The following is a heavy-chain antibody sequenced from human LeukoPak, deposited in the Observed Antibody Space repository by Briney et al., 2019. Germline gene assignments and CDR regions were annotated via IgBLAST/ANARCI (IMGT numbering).Heavy chain of an antibody. CDR1: GFTFSSYW. D-gene: IGHD2-15*01. V-gene: IGHV3-7*01. J-gene: IGHJ5*02. CDR3: ARERSYCSGATCSLDL. Sequence: GSLRLSCAGSGFTFSSYWMSWVRQAPGKGLEWVANIKQDGSEKYYVDSVKGRFTISRDNAKNSLYLQMNSLRAEDTAVYFCARERSYCSGATCSLDLWGQGTLVTVSS. CDR2: IKQDGSEK.